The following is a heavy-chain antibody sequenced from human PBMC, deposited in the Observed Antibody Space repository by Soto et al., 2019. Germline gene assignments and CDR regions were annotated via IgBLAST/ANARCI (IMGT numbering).Heavy chain of an antibody. D-gene: IGHD6-19*01. CDR2: ISYDGNNE. J-gene: IGHJ4*02. V-gene: IGHV3-30-3*01. CDR3: ASDGAV. CDR1: GFTFSSYA. Sequence: PGGSLRLSCAASGFTFSSYAMHWVRQAPGKGLEWVAVISYDGNNEYHADSVKGRFIVSRDNSKDTLYLQMNSLRVEDSAVYFCASDGAVWGQGTLVTVSS.